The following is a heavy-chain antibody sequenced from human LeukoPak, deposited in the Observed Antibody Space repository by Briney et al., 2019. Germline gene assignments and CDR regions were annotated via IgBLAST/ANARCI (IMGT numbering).Heavy chain of an antibody. V-gene: IGHV3-30*03. J-gene: IGHJ4*02. CDR2: ISHEGSSK. D-gene: IGHD6-19*01. CDR1: GFTFSSYS. Sequence: GGSLRLSCAASGFTFSSYSMNWVRQAPGEGLEWVAVISHEGSSKYYADSVKGRFTISRDNSKNMVYLQMNSLRVEDRAVHYCARTREQWQVLDYWGQGTLVTVSS. CDR3: ARTREQWQVLDY.